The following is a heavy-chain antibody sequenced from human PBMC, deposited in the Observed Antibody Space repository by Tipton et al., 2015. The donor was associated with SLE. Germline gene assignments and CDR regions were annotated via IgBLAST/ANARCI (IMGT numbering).Heavy chain of an antibody. D-gene: IGHD5-12*01. CDR1: GFTFNNYA. Sequence: GSLRLSCTASGFTFNNYAMNWVRQAPGKGLEWVSGISGSGGSIYSGDSVKGRFTISRDNSKKTLYLQMNSLRAEDTAVYYCAKDEGRHFVDIVTTMPLDYWGQGTLVTVSS. CDR2: ISGSGGSI. J-gene: IGHJ4*02. V-gene: IGHV3-23*01. CDR3: AKDEGRHFVDIVTTMPLDY.